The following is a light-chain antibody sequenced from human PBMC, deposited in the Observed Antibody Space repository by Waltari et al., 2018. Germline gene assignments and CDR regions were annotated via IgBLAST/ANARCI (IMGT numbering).Light chain of an antibody. CDR3: SSRELSGHVV. V-gene: IGLV3-19*01. CDR1: LLRNYY. Sequence: SSDLTQDPDVSVALGQPVRITCQGDLLRNYYGNWCRQKPGQAPELVIYGKNNRPSGIPDRFSASSSENTASLIITGAQAEDEADYYCSSRELSGHVVFGGGTRLTVL. J-gene: IGLJ2*01. CDR2: GKN.